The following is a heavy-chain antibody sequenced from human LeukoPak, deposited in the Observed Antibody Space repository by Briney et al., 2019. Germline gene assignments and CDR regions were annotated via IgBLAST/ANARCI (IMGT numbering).Heavy chain of an antibody. Sequence: GGSLRLSCAASGFTFSDYSMSWVRQAPGKGLEWISYIGIDSGNTNYADSVKGRFTISGDKAKNSLYLQMNSLRVEDTAVYYCARDYKYAFDNWGQGTLVTVSS. J-gene: IGHJ4*02. CDR3: ARDYKYAFDN. CDR2: IGIDSGNT. V-gene: IGHV3-11*06. CDR1: GFTFSDYS. D-gene: IGHD5-24*01.